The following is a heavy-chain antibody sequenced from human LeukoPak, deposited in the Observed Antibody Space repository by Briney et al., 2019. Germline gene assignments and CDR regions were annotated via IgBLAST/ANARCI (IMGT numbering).Heavy chain of an antibody. CDR1: GGSISSYY. J-gene: IGHJ4*02. Sequence: SETLSLTCTVSGGSISSYYWSWIRQPPGKGLEWLGYIYYSGSTNYNPPLKSRVTISVDTSKNQFSLKLSSVTAADTAVYYCARAGPYSSSWSPFDYWGQGTLVTVSS. CDR2: IYYSGST. V-gene: IGHV4-59*01. D-gene: IGHD6-13*01. CDR3: ARAGPYSSSWSPFDY.